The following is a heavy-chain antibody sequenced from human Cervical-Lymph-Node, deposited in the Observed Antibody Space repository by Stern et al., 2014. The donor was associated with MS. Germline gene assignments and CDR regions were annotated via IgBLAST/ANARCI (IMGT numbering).Heavy chain of an antibody. V-gene: IGHV1-2*06. CDR1: GYTFAGYY. CDR3: ARDRRLGDFDP. J-gene: IGHJ5*02. D-gene: IGHD3-9*01. CDR2: IIPNRGGT. Sequence: VQLVESGAEVRKPGTSVKVSCKASGYTFAGYYIPWVRQAPGQGLARRGRIIPNRGGTDYAQNFQGRVTLASDTSISTAYMELRSLRSDDTAVYYCARDRRLGDFDPWGQGTLVTVSS.